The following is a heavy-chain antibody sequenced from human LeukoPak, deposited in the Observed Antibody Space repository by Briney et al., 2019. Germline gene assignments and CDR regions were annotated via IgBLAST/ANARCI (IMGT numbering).Heavy chain of an antibody. CDR2: IFNTGDT. CDR3: ARNFPGRTEDV. CDR1: GGSISSYY. V-gene: IGHV4-59*01. Sequence: SETLSLTCTVSGGSISSYYWSWIRQPPGKGLEWIGYIFNTGDTNYHPSLESRVTISVDSSRNQVSLRLNSVTAADTAVYYCARNFPGRTEDVWGKGTTVTVSS. J-gene: IGHJ6*04.